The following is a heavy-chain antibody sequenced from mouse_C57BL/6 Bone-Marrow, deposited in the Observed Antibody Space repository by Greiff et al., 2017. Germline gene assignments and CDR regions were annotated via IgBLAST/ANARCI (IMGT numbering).Heavy chain of an antibody. CDR1: GYTFTSYW. CDR3: ARRGYYGSSSYYYAMDY. CDR2: LDPSDSYT. V-gene: IGHV1-69*01. Sequence: QVKLQQPGAELVMPGASVKLSCTASGYTFTSYWMHWVKQRPGQGLEWIGELDPSDSYTNYKQKFKGNATLTVDKSSSTAYRQLSSLTSEASAVYYCARRGYYGSSSYYYAMDYWGQGTSVTVSS. D-gene: IGHD1-1*01. J-gene: IGHJ4*01.